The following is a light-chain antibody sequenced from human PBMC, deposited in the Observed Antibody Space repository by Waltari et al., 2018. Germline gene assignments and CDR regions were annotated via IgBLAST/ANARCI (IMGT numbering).Light chain of an antibody. CDR2: RNN. V-gene: IGLV1-47*01. Sequence: QSVLTQPPSASGTPGPRVTISCSGSRSNIGHHYVNWYPHLPGTTPKLLIYRNNQRPSGVPDRFSGSKSGTSASLAISGLRSEDEADYYCAAWDDTLSAVLFGGGTNLTVL. CDR3: AAWDDTLSAVL. CDR1: RSNIGHHY. J-gene: IGLJ3*02.